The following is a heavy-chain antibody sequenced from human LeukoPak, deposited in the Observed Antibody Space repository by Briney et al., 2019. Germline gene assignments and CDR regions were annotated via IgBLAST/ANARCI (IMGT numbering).Heavy chain of an antibody. CDR3: ARDQVVHGYYYYYGMDV. CDR2: ISSSGSTI. Sequence: GGSLRLSCAASGFTVSDNYMSWVRQAPGKGLEWVSYISSSGSTIYYADSVKGRFTISRDNAKNSLYLQMNSLRAEDTAVYYCARDQVVHGYYYYYGMDVWGQGTTVTVSS. V-gene: IGHV3-11*01. J-gene: IGHJ6*02. CDR1: GFTVSDNY.